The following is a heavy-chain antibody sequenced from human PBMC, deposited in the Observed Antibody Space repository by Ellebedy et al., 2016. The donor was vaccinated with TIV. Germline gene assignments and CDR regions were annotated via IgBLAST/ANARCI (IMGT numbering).Heavy chain of an antibody. CDR3: ASDGSYGGYRSPMHALSM. V-gene: IGHV3-7*01. Sequence: GESLKISCAASGFSFRSYWMSWVRQAPGKGLEWVANMRDEGSEKNYVESVRGRFTISGDNAKNSLYLQLNSLGVDDTAVYFCASDGSYGGYRSPMHALSMWGQGTMVTVS. D-gene: IGHD4-17*01. CDR1: GFSFRSYW. CDR2: MRDEGSEK. J-gene: IGHJ3*02.